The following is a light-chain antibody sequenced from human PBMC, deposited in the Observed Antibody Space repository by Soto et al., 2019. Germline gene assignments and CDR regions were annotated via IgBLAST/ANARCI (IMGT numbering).Light chain of an antibody. CDR1: QSVSSY. J-gene: IGKJ4*01. CDR2: DAS. CDR3: QQRSNWPLT. Sequence: EIVLTQSPATLSLSPGERATLSCRASQSVSSYLAWYQQKPGQPPRLLIYDASNRATGIPAGFSGSGSGTDFTLTISSLEPEDFAVYYCQQRSNWPLTFGGGTKVEIK. V-gene: IGKV3-11*01.